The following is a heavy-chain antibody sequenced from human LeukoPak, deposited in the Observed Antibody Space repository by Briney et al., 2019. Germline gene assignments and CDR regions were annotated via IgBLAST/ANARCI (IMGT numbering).Heavy chain of an antibody. CDR3: AREGYGAVRWFDP. V-gene: IGHV1-69*06. Sequence: GASVKLSCKASGYTFTTYAMNWVRQSPGQGLEWMRGIIPIFGTANYAQKCQGRVTITADKSTSTAYMELSRLRPEDTAVYYCAREGYGAVRWFDPWGQGTLVTVSS. D-gene: IGHD4-17*01. CDR1: GYTFTTYA. CDR2: IIPIFGTA. J-gene: IGHJ5*02.